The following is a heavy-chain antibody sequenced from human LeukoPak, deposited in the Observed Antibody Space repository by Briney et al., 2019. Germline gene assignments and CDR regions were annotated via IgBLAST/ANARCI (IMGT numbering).Heavy chain of an antibody. J-gene: IGHJ4*02. D-gene: IGHD3-10*01. CDR2: ISSSGSTI. V-gene: IGHV3-48*03. Sequence: GGSLRLSCAASGFTFSSYEMNWVRQAPGKGLEWVSYISSSGSTIYYADSVKGRFTISRDNAKNSLYLQMNSLRAEDTAVYCCARGLYYFDYWGQGTLVTVSS. CDR1: GFTFSSYE. CDR3: ARGLYYFDY.